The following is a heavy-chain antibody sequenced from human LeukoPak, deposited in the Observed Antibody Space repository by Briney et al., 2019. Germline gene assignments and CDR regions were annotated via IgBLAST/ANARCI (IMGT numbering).Heavy chain of an antibody. CDR3: ARAISGYTKGWYFDL. CDR2: IYHSGNT. CDR1: GGSFSTYY. J-gene: IGHJ2*01. Sequence: PSETLSLTCAVYGGSFSTYYWSWIRQPPGKGLEWIGEIYHSGNTDYNPSLKSRVTISVDTSKNQLSLKLSSVTAADTAVYYCARAISGYTKGWYFDLWGRGTLVTVSS. D-gene: IGHD6-25*01. V-gene: IGHV4-34*01.